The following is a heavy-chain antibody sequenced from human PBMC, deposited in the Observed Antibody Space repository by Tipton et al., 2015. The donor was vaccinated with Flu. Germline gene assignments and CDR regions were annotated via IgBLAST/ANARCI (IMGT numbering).Heavy chain of an antibody. Sequence: TLSLTCSVTGDSIGSGYYWSWIRQPPGKGLEWIGYIYYSGSTSYNPTLKSRVTISVDTSKNQFSLKLTSVTAADTAVFYCARDGSGYSYGTLDYWGQGTLVTVAS. J-gene: IGHJ4*02. CDR3: ARDGSGYSYGTLDY. V-gene: IGHV4-61*01. D-gene: IGHD5-18*01. CDR2: IYYSGST. CDR1: GDSIGSGYY.